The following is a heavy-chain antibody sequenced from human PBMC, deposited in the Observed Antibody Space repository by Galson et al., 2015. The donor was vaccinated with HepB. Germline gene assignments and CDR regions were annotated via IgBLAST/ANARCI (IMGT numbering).Heavy chain of an antibody. CDR1: GFSFSDSA. J-gene: IGHJ4*02. Sequence: SLRLSCAASGFSFSDSAVHWVRQASGKGLEWIGHIRNKQKNYATAYAASVYGRFLIYRDESENTAYLQMNSLKTEDTAVYYCIRHVEYYRAFWGQGALVTVSP. D-gene: IGHD2/OR15-2a*01. CDR3: IRHVEYYRAF. CDR2: IRNKQKNYAT. V-gene: IGHV3-73*01.